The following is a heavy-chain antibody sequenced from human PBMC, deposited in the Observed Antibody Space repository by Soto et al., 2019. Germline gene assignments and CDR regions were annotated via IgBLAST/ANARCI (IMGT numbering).Heavy chain of an antibody. CDR1: GFTFYNFA. CDR2: ISGSGGSI. J-gene: IGHJ5*01. D-gene: IGHD4-17*01. V-gene: IGHV3-23*01. Sequence: PGGSLRLSCAASGFTFYNFAMSWVRQAPGKGLEWVAAISGSGGSIYYADSVKGRFTISRDNPKNTLFLQMSSLRAEDTAVYYCAKDTFVSEHLRWHWFDSWGQGALVTFSS. CDR3: AKDTFVSEHLRWHWFDS.